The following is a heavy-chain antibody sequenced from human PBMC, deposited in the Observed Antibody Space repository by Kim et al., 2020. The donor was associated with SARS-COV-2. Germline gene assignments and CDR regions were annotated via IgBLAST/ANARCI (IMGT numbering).Heavy chain of an antibody. CDR3: AKDWLYPDRSGWYALY. CDR2: ISYDGSEK. Sequence: GGSLRLSCAASGFTFSGYGMHWVRQAPGKGLEWVAAISYDGSEKNYAESVKGRFTISRDNSRTTLYLQMNSLRPEDTAVYFCAKDWLYPDRSGWYALYWGQGTLVTVSS. D-gene: IGHD6-19*01. CDR1: GFTFSGYG. V-gene: IGHV3-30*18. J-gene: IGHJ4*02.